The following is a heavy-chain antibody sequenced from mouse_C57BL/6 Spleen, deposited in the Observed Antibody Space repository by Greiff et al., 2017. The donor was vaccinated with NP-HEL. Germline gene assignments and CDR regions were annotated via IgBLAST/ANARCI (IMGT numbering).Heavy chain of an antibody. V-gene: IGHV1-69*01. Sequence: QVQLQQPGAELVMPGASVKLSCKASGYTFTSYWMHWVKQRPGQGLEWIGEIDPSDSYTNYNQKFKGKSTLTVDKSSRTAYMQLSSLTSEDSAVYYCARTFITTVVEYWYFDVWGTGTTVRLL. CDR2: IDPSDSYT. J-gene: IGHJ1*03. CDR3: ARTFITTVVEYWYFDV. D-gene: IGHD1-1*01. CDR1: GYTFTSYW.